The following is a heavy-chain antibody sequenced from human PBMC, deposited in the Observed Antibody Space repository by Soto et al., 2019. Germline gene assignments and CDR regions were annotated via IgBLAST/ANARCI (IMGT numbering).Heavy chain of an antibody. CDR1: GFTFSDYY. J-gene: IGHJ4*02. CDR2: ISSSSSYT. Sequence: GGSLRLSCAASGFTFSDYYMSWIRQAPGKGLEWVSSISSSSSYTNYADSVKGRFTISRDNAKNSLYLQMNSLRAEDTAVYYCSGIPMDSYGYYFDYWGQGTLVTVSS. CDR3: SGIPMDSYGYYFDY. D-gene: IGHD5-18*01. V-gene: IGHV3-11*06.